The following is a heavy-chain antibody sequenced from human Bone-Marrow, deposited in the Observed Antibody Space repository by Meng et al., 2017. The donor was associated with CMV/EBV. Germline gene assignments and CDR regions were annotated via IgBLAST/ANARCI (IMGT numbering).Heavy chain of an antibody. CDR1: GFTFSSYS. CDR3: ARCEEDIGYCSSTSCYSYYYGMDV. J-gene: IGHJ6*01. CDR2: ISSSSSYI. D-gene: IGHD2-2*02. Sequence: GGSLRLSCAASGFTFSSYSMNWVRQAPGKGLELVSSISSSSSYIYYADSVKGRFTISRDNAKNSLYLQMNSLRAEDTAVYYCARCEEDIGYCSSTSCYSYYYGMDVWGQGTRVTVSS. V-gene: IGHV3-21*01.